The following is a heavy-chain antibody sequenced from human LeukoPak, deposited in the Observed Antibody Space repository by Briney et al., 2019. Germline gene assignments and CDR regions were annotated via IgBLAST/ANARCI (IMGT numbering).Heavy chain of an antibody. D-gene: IGHD3-22*01. J-gene: IGHJ4*02. Sequence: SETLSLTCTVSGGSISSNYWSWMRHPPGEGLEWIGYFYYSGISTYNPPLKSRVPISVDPSKIQFSLKLSSVPAADTAIYYCARHEGVSGYYPLDYWGRGTLVTVSS. CDR1: GGSISSNY. CDR2: FYYSGIS. V-gene: IGHV4-59*08. CDR3: ARHEGVSGYYPLDY.